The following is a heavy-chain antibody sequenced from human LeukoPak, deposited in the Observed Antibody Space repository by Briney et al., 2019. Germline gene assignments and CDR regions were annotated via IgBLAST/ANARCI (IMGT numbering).Heavy chain of an antibody. D-gene: IGHD2-2*01. J-gene: IGHJ4*02. Sequence: ASVKVSRKASGYTFTGYYMHWVRQAPGQGLEWMGWINPNSGDTNYAQRFQGRVTMTRDTSISTAYMDLSRLRSDDTAVYYCAREQRRYCSSTSCPIGQWGQGTLVTVSS. CDR2: INPNSGDT. CDR1: GYTFTGYY. V-gene: IGHV1-2*02. CDR3: AREQRRYCSSTSCPIGQ.